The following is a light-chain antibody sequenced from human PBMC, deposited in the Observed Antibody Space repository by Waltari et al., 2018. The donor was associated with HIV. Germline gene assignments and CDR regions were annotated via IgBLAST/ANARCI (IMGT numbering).Light chain of an antibody. Sequence: DIQMTKSPSSLSASVGHTVTITCPASQNINNYLTWYQQRPGKPPTLLIYGASSLQPGVPSRFSARASGANFTLTITRLQPEDFASYYCQQSFSAAITLGQGTRL. CDR2: GAS. CDR1: QNINNY. V-gene: IGKV1-39*01. J-gene: IGKJ5*01. CDR3: QQSFSAAIT.